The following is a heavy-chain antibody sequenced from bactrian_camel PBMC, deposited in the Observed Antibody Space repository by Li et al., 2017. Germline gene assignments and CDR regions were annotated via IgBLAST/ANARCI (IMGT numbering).Heavy chain of an antibody. D-gene: IGHD6*01. J-gene: IGHJ6*01. Sequence: HVQLVESGGGLVQAGGSLRLSCAASGYTDGIYCMAWFRQAPGKEREGVAVIDSDGNTSYADSVKDRFTISQNNAKNILYLQMNSLKPEDTAMYYCAARYKPLSGSWYVFGPEVGDFGYWGQGTQVTVS. CDR2: IDSDGNT. V-gene: IGHV3S55*01. CDR1: GYTDGIYC. CDR3: AARYKPLSGSWYVFGPEVGDFGY.